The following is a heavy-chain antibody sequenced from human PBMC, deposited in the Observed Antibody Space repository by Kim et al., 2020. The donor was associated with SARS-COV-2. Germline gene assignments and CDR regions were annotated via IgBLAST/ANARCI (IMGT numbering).Heavy chain of an antibody. CDR3: ARGSMTADTAMVTNFDY. CDR1: GFTFSSYA. Sequence: GSLRLSCAASGFTFSSYAMHWVRQAPGKGLEWVAVISYDGSNKYYADSVKGRFTISRDNSKNTLYLQMNSLRAEDTAVYYCARGSMTADTAMVTNFDYW. D-gene: IGHD5-18*01. CDR2: ISYDGSNK. J-gene: IGHJ4*01. V-gene: IGHV3-30*04.